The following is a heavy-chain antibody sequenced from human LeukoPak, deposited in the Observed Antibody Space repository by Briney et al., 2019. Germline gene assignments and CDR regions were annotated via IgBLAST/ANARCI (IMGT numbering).Heavy chain of an antibody. CDR2: IWNDGSKS. CDR3: ARFRSGWYMDY. Sequence: GGSLRLSCAASGFTFSSYGMHWVRQAPGKGLEWVAVIWNDGSKSNYPDSVKGRFTISRDDSKNTLFLQMSSLRVEDTAVYYCARFRSGWYMDYWGQGTLVTVSS. J-gene: IGHJ4*02. D-gene: IGHD6-19*01. CDR1: GFTFSSYG. V-gene: IGHV3-33*01.